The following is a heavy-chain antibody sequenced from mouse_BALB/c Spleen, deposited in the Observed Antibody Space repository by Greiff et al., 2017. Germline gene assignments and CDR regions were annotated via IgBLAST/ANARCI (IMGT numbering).Heavy chain of an antibody. V-gene: IGHV1-19*01. CDR2: VNPYNGGT. Sequence: VQLQQSGPELVKPGASVKMSCKASGYTFTDYYMDWVKQSHGESFEWIGRVNPYNGGTSYNQKFKGKATLTVDKSSSTAYMELNSLTSEDSAVYYCARRGGYENAMDYWGQGTSVTVSS. CDR3: ARRGGYENAMDY. J-gene: IGHJ4*01. CDR1: GYTFTDYY. D-gene: IGHD2-2*01.